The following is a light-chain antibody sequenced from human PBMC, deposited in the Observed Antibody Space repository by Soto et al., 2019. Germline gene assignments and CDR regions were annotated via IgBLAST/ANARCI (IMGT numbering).Light chain of an antibody. CDR3: TSYTASSTGV. Sequence: QSVLTQPASVSGSPGQSITISCTGTYSDVGAYNYVSWWQQHPCRAPRLIIYDVGNRPSGVSNRFSGSKSGNTASLTISGLQADDEAYYYCTSYTASSTGVFGGGTQLTVL. V-gene: IGLV2-14*03. CDR1: YSDVGAYNY. J-gene: IGLJ3*02. CDR2: DVG.